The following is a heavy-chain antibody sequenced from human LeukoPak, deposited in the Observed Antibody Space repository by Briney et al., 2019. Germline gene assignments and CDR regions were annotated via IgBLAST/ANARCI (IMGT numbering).Heavy chain of an antibody. CDR2: IYSGGST. J-gene: IGHJ4*02. D-gene: IGHD4-17*01. CDR1: GFTVSSNY. CDR3: ARDFSPTTATLN. V-gene: IGHV3-53*01. Sequence: GGSLRLSCAASGFTVSSNYMSWVRQAPGKGLEWVSVIYSGGSTYYADSVKGRCTISRNNSKNTLYLQVNSLRAEDTAVYYCARDFSPTTATLNWGQGTLVTVSS.